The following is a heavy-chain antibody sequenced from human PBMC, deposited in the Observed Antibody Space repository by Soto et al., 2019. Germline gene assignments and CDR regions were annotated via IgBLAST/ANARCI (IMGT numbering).Heavy chain of an antibody. CDR1: GFTFSSYS. CDR3: ARAQTTVTTYGAFDI. J-gene: IGHJ3*02. Sequence: EVQPVESGGGLVKPGGSLRLSCAASGFTFSSYSMNWVRQAPGKGLEWVSSISSSSSYIYYADSVKGRFTISRDNAKNSLYLQMNSLRAEDTAVYYCARAQTTVTTYGAFDIWGQGTMVTVSS. V-gene: IGHV3-21*01. CDR2: ISSSSSYI. D-gene: IGHD4-4*01.